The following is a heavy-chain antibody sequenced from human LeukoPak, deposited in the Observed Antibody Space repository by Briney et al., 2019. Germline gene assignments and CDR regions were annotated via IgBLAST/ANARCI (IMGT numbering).Heavy chain of an antibody. Sequence: GGSLRLSCAASGFTFSSYWMNWARQAPGKGLEWVASIDHNGNVNYYVDSVKGRFTISRDNTKNSLYLQMNSLRVEDTAVFYCARDQYDTWSRRGNFDSWGQGTLVIVSS. V-gene: IGHV3-7*03. D-gene: IGHD3-3*01. CDR2: IDHNGNVN. CDR3: ARDQYDTWSRRGNFDS. CDR1: GFTFSSYW. J-gene: IGHJ4*02.